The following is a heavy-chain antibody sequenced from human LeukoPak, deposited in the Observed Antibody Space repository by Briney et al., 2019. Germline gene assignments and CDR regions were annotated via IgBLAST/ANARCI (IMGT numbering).Heavy chain of an antibody. V-gene: IGHV3-30-3*01. Sequence: PGRSLRLSCAASGFTFSSYAMHWVRQAPGKGLEWVAVISYDGSNKYYADSVKGRFTISRDNSKNTLYLQMNSLRAEDTAVYYCARVQKGIAAAGTGGGWFYPWGQGTLVTVSA. CDR3: ARVQKGIAAAGTGGGWFYP. J-gene: IGHJ5*02. CDR1: GFTFSSYA. D-gene: IGHD6-13*01. CDR2: ISYDGSNK.